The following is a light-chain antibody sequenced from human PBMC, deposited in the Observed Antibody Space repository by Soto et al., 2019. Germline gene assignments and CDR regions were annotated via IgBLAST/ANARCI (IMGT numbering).Light chain of an antibody. J-gene: IGKJ2*01. V-gene: IGKV3-20*01. CDR3: QQYGSSPPYT. CDR2: GAS. Sequence: IVLTQSPGTLSLSPGERATLSCRASQSLGSSYLAWYQQKPGQAPRLLIHGASSRAIGIPDRFSGSGSGTDFTLTISRLEPEDFAVYYCQQYGSSPPYTFGQGTKLEIK. CDR1: QSLGSSY.